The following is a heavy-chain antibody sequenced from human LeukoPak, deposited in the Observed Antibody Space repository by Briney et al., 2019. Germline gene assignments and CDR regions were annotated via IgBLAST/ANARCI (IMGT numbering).Heavy chain of an antibody. CDR1: GFTFEDYA. V-gene: IGHV3-43D*03. D-gene: IGHD6-13*01. J-gene: IGHJ6*03. Sequence: GGSLRLSCAASGFTFEDYAMHWVRQAPGEGLEGVSLISWDGGSTYYADSVKGRFTISRDNSKNSLYLQMNSLRAEDTALYYCAKEQQLARGTRVYYYYYMDVWGKGTTVTVSS. CDR2: ISWDGGST. CDR3: AKEQQLARGTRVYYYYYMDV.